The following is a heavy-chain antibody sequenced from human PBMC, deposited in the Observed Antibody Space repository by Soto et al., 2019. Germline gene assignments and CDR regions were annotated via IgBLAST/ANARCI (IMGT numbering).Heavy chain of an antibody. V-gene: IGHV4-31*03. J-gene: IGHJ5*02. CDR1: GGSISSGGYY. CDR2: IYYSGST. D-gene: IGHD6-13*01. Sequence: SETLSLTCTVSGGSISSGGYYWSWIRQHPGKGLEWIGYIYYSGSTYYNPSLKSRVTISVDTSKNQFSLKLSSVTAADTAVYYCARHNSSSSFDPWGQGTLVTVSS. CDR3: ARHNSSSSFDP.